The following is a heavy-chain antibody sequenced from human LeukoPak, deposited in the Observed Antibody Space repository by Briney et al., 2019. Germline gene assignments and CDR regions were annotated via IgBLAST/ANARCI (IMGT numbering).Heavy chain of an antibody. CDR2: ITSKTDGGTT. CDR1: GFTFSNAW. D-gene: IGHD3-10*01. CDR3: TTVITMVRGVIDLIDY. J-gene: IGHJ4*02. Sequence: GRSLRLSCAASGFTFSNAWMSWVRQAPGKGLEWVGRITSKTDGGTTDYAAPVKCTFTNSIDDAKNTLYLQMNSLKTEDTAVYYCTTVITMVRGVIDLIDYWGQGNLVTVSS. V-gene: IGHV3-15*01.